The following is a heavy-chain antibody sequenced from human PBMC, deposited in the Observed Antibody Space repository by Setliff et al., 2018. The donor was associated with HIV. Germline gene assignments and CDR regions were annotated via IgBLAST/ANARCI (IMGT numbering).Heavy chain of an antibody. CDR2: ISYNGGTT. D-gene: IGHD2-15*01. J-gene: IGHJ3*01. CDR3: ARLGHCYGGGCNFDTFDV. Sequence: GGSLRLSCAASGFTFSDYTMSWVRQAPGKGLEWVSSISYNGGTTYYADSVKGRFTISRDNFKNTLYLQMDSLRAEDTDLYYCARLGHCYGGGCNFDTFDVWGQGTMVTVSS. CDR1: GFTFSDYT. V-gene: IGHV3-23*01.